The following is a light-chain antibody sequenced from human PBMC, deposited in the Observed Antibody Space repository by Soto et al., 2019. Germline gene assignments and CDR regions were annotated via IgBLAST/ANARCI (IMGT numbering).Light chain of an antibody. CDR1: SSDVGGYNY. Sequence: ALTQPASVSGSPGQSITISCTGTSSDVGGYNYVSWYQQHPGKAPKFMIYDVSNRPSGVSNRFSGSKSGNTASLTISGLQAEDEADYYCSSYTTSNTRQIVFGTGTRSPS. J-gene: IGLJ1*01. CDR3: SSYTTSNTRQIV. V-gene: IGLV2-14*01. CDR2: DVS.